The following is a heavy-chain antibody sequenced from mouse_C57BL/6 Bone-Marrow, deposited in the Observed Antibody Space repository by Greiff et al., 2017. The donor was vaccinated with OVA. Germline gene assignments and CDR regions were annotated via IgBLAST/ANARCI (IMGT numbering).Heavy chain of an antibody. J-gene: IGHJ4*01. CDR3: ARAKFYGNYHYCAMDY. V-gene: IGHV1-31*01. CDR1: GYSFTGYY. CDR2: IYPYNGVS. Sequence: VQLQQSGPELVKPGASVKISCKASGYSFTGYYMHWVKQSHGNILDWIGYIYPYNGVSSYNQKFKGKATLTVDNSSSTAYMELRSLTSEDSAVYYCARAKFYGNYHYCAMDYWGQGTAVTVSS. D-gene: IGHD2-1*01.